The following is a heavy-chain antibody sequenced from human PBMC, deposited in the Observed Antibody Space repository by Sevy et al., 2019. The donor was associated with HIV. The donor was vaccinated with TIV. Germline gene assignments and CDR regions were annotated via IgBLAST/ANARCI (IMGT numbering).Heavy chain of an antibody. CDR2: IYYSGST. CDR1: GGSISSYY. CDR3: ARGKRYFDSPYYYMDV. D-gene: IGHD3-9*01. J-gene: IGHJ6*03. Sequence: SETLSLTCTVPGGSISSYYWSWIRQPPGKGLEWIGYIYYSGSTNYNPSLKSRVTISVDTSKNQFSLKLSSVTAADTAVYYCARGKRYFDSPYYYMDVWGKGTTVTVSS. V-gene: IGHV4-59*01.